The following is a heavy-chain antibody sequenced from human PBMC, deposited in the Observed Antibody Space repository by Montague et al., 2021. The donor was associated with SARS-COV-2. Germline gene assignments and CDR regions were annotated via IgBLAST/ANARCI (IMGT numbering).Heavy chain of an antibody. J-gene: IGHJ5*02. D-gene: IGHD3-16*02. Sequence: SETLSLTCTVFGGSMRSPYWNSLLQTPGKRLEYIGYTSYSGVANYNPSLRSRVTTSLDTSKNQFSLDLRSVTAADTAVYYCARSVVGGTYRHTRWFDPWGQGTLVTVFS. CDR2: TSYSGVA. CDR1: GGSMRSPY. CDR3: ARSVVGGTYRHTRWFDP. V-gene: IGHV4-59*11.